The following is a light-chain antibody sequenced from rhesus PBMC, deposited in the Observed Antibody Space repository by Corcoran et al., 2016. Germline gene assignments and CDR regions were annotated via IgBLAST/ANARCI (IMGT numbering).Light chain of an antibody. CDR3: QQDYTWPLT. CDR1: QSVTSS. V-gene: IGKV3-42*01. CDR2: GAS. J-gene: IGKJ4*01. Sequence: EIVMTQSPATLSLSPGERATLSCRASQSVTSSLAWYQQKPGQPPKLLIYGASSRAPGIPDRFRGRGVGTELTLTISSLEPEDVGVYYCQQDYTWPLTFGGGTKVEL.